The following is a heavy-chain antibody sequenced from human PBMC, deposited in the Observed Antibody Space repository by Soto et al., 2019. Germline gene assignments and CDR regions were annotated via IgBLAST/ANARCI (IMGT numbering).Heavy chain of an antibody. CDR3: VRDLYRSATMPCLDH. CDR2: ISDTGGDS. V-gene: IGHV3-23*01. Sequence: LRLSCEASGFTFINYAMSWVRQSPGKGLEWVSSISDTGGDSYYADSMDGRFTVSRDNSKNTLYLQINGLRAEDTAIYYCVRDLYRSATMPCLDHWGQGALVTVSS. CDR1: GFTFINYA. D-gene: IGHD1-1*01. J-gene: IGHJ4*02.